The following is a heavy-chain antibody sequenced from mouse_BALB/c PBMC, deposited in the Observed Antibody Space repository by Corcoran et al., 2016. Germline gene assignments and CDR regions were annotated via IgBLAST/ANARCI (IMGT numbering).Heavy chain of an antibody. V-gene: IGHV1-31*01. Sequence: EVQLQQSGPELVKTGASVKISCKASGYSFTGYYMHWVKQSHVKSLEWIGRINPYNGATSYNQNFKDKASLTVDKSSSTAYMELHSLTSEDSAVYYCARDDASWFAYWGQGTLVTVSA. CDR1: GYSFTGYY. CDR3: ARDDASWFAY. J-gene: IGHJ3*01. D-gene: IGHD2-3*01. CDR2: INPYNGAT.